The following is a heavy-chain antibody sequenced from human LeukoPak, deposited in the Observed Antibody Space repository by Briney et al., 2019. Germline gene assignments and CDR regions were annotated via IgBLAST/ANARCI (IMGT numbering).Heavy chain of an antibody. V-gene: IGHV4-59*08. D-gene: IGHD3-10*01. CDR2: IYYSGST. Sequence: PSETLSLTCTVSGGSISSYYWSWIRQPPGKGLEWIGYIYYSGSTNYNPSLKSRVTISVDTSKNQFSLKLSSVTAADTAVYYCARHGLVRGVIRNWGQGTLVTVSS. CDR1: GGSISSYY. J-gene: IGHJ4*02. CDR3: ARHGLVRGVIRN.